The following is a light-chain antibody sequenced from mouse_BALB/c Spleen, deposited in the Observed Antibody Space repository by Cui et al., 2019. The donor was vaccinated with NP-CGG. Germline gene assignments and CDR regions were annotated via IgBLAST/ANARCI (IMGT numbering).Light chain of an antibody. CDR1: IGAVTTSNY. CDR3: ALWYSNHWV. Sequence: VVTQASALTTSPGETVTLTCRSSIGAVTTSNYANWVQEKPDHLFTGLIGGTNNRAPGVPARFSGSLIGDKAALTITGAQTEDEAIYFCALWYSNHWVFGGGTKLTVL. V-gene: IGLV1*01. CDR2: GTN. J-gene: IGLJ1*01.